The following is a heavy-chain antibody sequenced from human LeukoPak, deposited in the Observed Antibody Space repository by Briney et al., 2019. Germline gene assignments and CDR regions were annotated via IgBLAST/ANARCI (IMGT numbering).Heavy chain of an antibody. CDR2: IYTSGST. J-gene: IGHJ4*02. V-gene: IGHV4-61*02. CDR1: GGSISSGSYY. D-gene: IGHD2-2*01. Sequence: SQTLSLTCTVSGGSISSGSYYWSWIRQPAGKGLEWIGRIYTSGSTNYNPSLKSRVTISVDTSKNRFSLKLSSVTAADTAVYYCARSHWGYCSSTSCYNYYFDYWGQGTLVTVSS. CDR3: ARSHWGYCSSTSCYNYYFDY.